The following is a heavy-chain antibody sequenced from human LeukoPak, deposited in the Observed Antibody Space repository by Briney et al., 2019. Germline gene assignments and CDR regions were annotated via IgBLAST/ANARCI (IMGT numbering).Heavy chain of an antibody. Sequence: SETLSLTCAVYGGSFSGYYWSWIRQPPGKGLEWIGEINHSGSTNYNPSLKSRVTISVDTSKNQFSLKLSSVTAADTAVYYCARRILRSSYQVTNPYYYYMDVWGKGTTVTVSS. CDR2: INHSGST. J-gene: IGHJ6*03. CDR1: GGSFSGYY. CDR3: ARRILRSSYQVTNPYYYYMDV. V-gene: IGHV4-34*01. D-gene: IGHD5-12*01.